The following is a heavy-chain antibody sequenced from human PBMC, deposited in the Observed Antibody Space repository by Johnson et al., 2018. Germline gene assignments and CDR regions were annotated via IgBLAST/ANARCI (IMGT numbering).Heavy chain of an antibody. CDR2: ISSDGSNK. CDR3: ATQHIVGVTAIDY. D-gene: IGHD2-21*02. V-gene: IGHV3-30-3*01. Sequence: QVQLVESGGGVVQPGRSLRLSCAASGFTFSSYSMHWVRQAPGKGLEWVAIISSDGSNKYFADSVKGRFTISRDNSKNTLYLQMTSLRPEDTAVYYCATQHIVGVTAIDYWGQGILVTVSS. J-gene: IGHJ4*02. CDR1: GFTFSSYS.